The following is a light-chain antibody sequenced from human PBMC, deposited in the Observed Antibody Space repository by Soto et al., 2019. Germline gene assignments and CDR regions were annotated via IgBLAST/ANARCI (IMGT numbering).Light chain of an antibody. CDR1: QSVSSSY. Sequence: EIVMTQSPATLSVSTGERATLSCRASQSVSSSYLAWYQQKPGQAPRLLIYGASSKATGIPDRFSGSGSGTDFTLTISRLEPEDFAVYYCQQYGTSPITFGQGTKVDIK. CDR3: QQYGTSPIT. CDR2: GAS. V-gene: IGKV3-20*01. J-gene: IGKJ1*01.